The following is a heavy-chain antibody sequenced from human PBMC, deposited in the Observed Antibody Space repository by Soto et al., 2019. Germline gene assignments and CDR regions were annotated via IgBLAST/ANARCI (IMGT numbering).Heavy chain of an antibody. D-gene: IGHD3-22*01. CDR1: GYTFTSYA. V-gene: IGHV1-18*01. Sequence: ASVKVSCKASGYTFTSYAIHWVRQAPGQGLEWLGWISAYDDNTKYAQTLQGRVSMSTDTSTNTAYMELRSLRSDDTAMYYCARGGYYDSSGSRNYHYYGMNVWGQGTTVTVSS. J-gene: IGHJ6*02. CDR2: ISAYDDNT. CDR3: ARGGYYDSSGSRNYHYYGMNV.